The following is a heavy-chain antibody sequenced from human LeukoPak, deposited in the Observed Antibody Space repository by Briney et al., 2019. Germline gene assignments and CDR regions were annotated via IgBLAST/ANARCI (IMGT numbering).Heavy chain of an antibody. CDR3: ARLLASHIDYYFDY. CDR1: GGSISSSSYY. J-gene: IGHJ4*02. CDR2: IYYSGST. Sequence: SETLSLTCTVSGGSISSSSYYWGWIRQPPGKGLEWIGSIYYSGSTYCNPSLKSRVTISVDTSKNQFSLKLSSVTAADTAVYYCARLLASHIDYYFDYWGQGTLVTVSS. V-gene: IGHV4-39*01. D-gene: IGHD2-21*01.